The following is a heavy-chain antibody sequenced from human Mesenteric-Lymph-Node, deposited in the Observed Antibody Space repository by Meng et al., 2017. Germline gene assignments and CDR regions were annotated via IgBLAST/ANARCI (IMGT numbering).Heavy chain of an antibody. CDR2: IGTAGDT. D-gene: IGHD5-18*01. V-gene: IGHV3-13*01. CDR1: GFTFSSYD. Sequence: GESLKISCAACGFTFSSYDMHWVRQATGKGLEWVSAIGTAGDTYYPGSVKGRFTMSRENAKNSVYLQMNSLTAGDTAVYFCARESMDTDSNGWFDWYLDLWGRGTLVTVSS. CDR3: ARESMDTDSNGWFDWYLDL. J-gene: IGHJ2*01.